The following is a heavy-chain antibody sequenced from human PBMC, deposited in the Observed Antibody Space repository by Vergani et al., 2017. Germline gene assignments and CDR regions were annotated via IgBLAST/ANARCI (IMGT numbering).Heavy chain of an antibody. Sequence: VQLVESGGGLVQPGGSLRLSCTASGFTFSNYWMQWVRQAPGKGLMWVSRINSDGDSTSYADSVKGRFTISRDNAKNTVYLQMNSLRTGDTAVYYCAKDGLAYGSGSWYYWGRGTLVTVSS. CDR1: GFTFSNYW. CDR2: INSDGDST. V-gene: IGHV3-74*01. J-gene: IGHJ4*02. CDR3: AKDGLAYGSGSWYY. D-gene: IGHD3-10*01.